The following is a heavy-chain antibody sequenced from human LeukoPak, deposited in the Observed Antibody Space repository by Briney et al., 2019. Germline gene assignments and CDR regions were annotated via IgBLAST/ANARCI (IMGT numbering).Heavy chain of an antibody. Sequence: PGRSLRLSCAASGFTLSNHDMNWVRQAPGKGLEWVPSTSTSSRYIYYKDSVRGRFTISRDDAKNSLYLEMNSLRAEDTAVYYCARADCSSSTCYLRRSWFDPWGQGTLVTVCS. D-gene: IGHD2-2*01. CDR2: TSTSSRYI. CDR1: GFTLSNHD. J-gene: IGHJ5*02. V-gene: IGHV3-21*01. CDR3: ARADCSSSTCYLRRSWFDP.